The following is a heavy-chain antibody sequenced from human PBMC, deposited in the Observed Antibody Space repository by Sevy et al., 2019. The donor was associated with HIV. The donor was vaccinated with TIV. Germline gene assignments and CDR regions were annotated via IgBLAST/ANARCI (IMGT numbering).Heavy chain of an antibody. CDR2: ISAYNGNT. Sequence: ASVKVSCKASGYTFTSYGISWVRQAPGQGLEWMGWISAYNGNTNYAQKLQGRVTMTTDTSTSIAYMELRSLRSDDTAVYYCARTLRGYYDSSGYYSYWGQGTLVTVSS. V-gene: IGHV1-18*01. CDR1: GYTFTSYG. CDR3: ARTLRGYYDSSGYYSY. D-gene: IGHD3-22*01. J-gene: IGHJ4*02.